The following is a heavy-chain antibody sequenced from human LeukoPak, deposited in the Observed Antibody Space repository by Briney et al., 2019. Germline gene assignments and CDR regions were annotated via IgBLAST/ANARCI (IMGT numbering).Heavy chain of an antibody. V-gene: IGHV3-15*01. Sequence: GGSLRLSCAASGFTFSNAWMSWVRQAPGKGLEWVGRIKSKTDGGTTDYAAPVKGRFTISRDDSKNTLYLQMNSLRAEDTAVYYCAKDQYSGHEWTRIVDYWGQGTLVTVSS. CDR1: GFTFSNAW. D-gene: IGHD5-12*01. J-gene: IGHJ4*02. CDR2: IKSKTDGGTT. CDR3: AKDQYSGHEWTRIVDY.